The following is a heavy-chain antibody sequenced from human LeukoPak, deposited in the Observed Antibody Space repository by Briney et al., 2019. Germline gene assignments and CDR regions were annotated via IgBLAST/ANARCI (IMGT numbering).Heavy chain of an antibody. Sequence: GSLRLSCAASGFTFRNYYMHWVRQAPGKGLEWEAVISLDGNNEYYADSVKGRFSLSRDNSMNTLYLHLNSLRTEDMAMYYCARDLSGHWTYDYWGQGTLVTVSS. D-gene: IGHD1-1*01. CDR3: ARDLSGHWTYDY. CDR2: ISLDGNNE. J-gene: IGHJ4*01. CDR1: GFTFRNYY. V-gene: IGHV3-30-3*01.